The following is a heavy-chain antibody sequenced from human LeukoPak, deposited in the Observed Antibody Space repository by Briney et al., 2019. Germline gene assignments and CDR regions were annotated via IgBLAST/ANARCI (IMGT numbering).Heavy chain of an antibody. CDR2: IRYDGSNK. CDR3: ARDRNIVAIDAFDI. Sequence: GGSLRLSCAASGFTFSSYGMHWVRQAPGKGLEWVAFIRYDGSNKYYADSVKGRFTISRDNSKNTLYLQMNSLRAEDTAVYYCARDRNIVAIDAFDIWGQGTMVTVSS. J-gene: IGHJ3*02. V-gene: IGHV3-30*02. D-gene: IGHD5-12*01. CDR1: GFTFSSYG.